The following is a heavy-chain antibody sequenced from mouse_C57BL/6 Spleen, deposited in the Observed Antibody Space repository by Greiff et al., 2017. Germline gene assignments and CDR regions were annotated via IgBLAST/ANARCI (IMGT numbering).Heavy chain of an antibody. Sequence: EVHLVESGGGLVKLGGSLKLSCAASGFTFSSYAMSWVRQTPEKRLEWVATISDGGSYTYYPDNVKGRFTISRDNAKNNLYLQMSHLKSEDTAMYYCARDNDNPFAYWGQGTLVTVSA. CDR2: ISDGGSYT. CDR3: ARDNDNPFAY. J-gene: IGHJ3*01. D-gene: IGHD1-3*01. CDR1: GFTFSSYA. V-gene: IGHV5-4*01.